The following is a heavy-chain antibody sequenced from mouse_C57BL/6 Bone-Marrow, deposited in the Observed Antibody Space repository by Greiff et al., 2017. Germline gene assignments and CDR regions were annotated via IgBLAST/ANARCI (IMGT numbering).Heavy chain of an antibody. CDR3: ARSLAWFAY. D-gene: IGHD6-2*01. V-gene: IGHV5-17*01. CDR1: GFTFSDYG. CDR2: ISSGSSTI. Sequence: EVKLQESGGGLVKPGGSLKLSCAASGFTFSDYGMHWVRQAPEKGLEWVAYISSGSSTIYYADTVKGRFTISRDNAKNTLFLQMTSLRSEDTAMYYCARSLAWFAYWGQGTLVTVAA. J-gene: IGHJ3*01.